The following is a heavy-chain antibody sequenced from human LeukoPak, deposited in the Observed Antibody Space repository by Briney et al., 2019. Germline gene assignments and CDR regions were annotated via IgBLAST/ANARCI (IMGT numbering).Heavy chain of an antibody. D-gene: IGHD6-19*01. Sequence: PGGSLRLSCAASGFTFSSYGMSWVRQAPGKGPEWVSGISDSGGSTYYTASVRGRFTISRDSSKNTLYLLMNSLRAEDTATYYCVKDGHCRDSICATKIVVAGYLDHWGQGTQVTVSA. V-gene: IGHV3-23*01. CDR2: ISDSGGST. CDR3: VKDGHCRDSICATKIVVAGYLDH. J-gene: IGHJ4*02. CDR1: GFTFSSYG.